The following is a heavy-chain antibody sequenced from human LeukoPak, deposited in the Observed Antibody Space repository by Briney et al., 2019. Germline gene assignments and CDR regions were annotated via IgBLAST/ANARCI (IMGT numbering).Heavy chain of an antibody. V-gene: IGHV3-30*04. D-gene: IGHD3-3*01. CDR2: ISYDGSNK. Sequence: GGSLRLSCAASGFTFSSYAMHWVRQAPGKGLEWVAVISYDGSNKYYADSVKGRFTISRDNSKNTPYLQMNSLRAEDTAVYYCASLMEFDYWGQGTLVTVSS. CDR1: GFTFSSYA. CDR3: ASLMEFDY. J-gene: IGHJ4*02.